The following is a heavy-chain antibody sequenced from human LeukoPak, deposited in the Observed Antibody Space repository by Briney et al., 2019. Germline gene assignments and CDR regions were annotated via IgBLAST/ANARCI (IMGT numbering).Heavy chain of an antibody. CDR3: ARRDISSGWSFDY. CDR2: IHTSGST. V-gene: IGHV4-4*07. J-gene: IGHJ4*02. CDR1: GGSISNYH. D-gene: IGHD6-19*01. Sequence: SGTLSLTCTDSGGSISNYHWSWIRQPAGKGLEWIGQIHTSGSTNYNPPLKSRVTMSIDTPENQLSLTIRSVTAADTAVYYCARRDISSGWSFDYWGQGTLVTVSS.